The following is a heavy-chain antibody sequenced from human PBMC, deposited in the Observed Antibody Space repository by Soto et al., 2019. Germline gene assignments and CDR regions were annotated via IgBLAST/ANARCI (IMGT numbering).Heavy chain of an antibody. J-gene: IGHJ4*02. CDR2: ISSSSSYI. D-gene: IGHD3-22*01. CDR3: VRDSDSSGTFDY. Sequence: EVQLVESGGGLVKPGGSLRLSCAASGFTFSSYSMNWVRQAPGKGLEWVSSISSSSSYIYYADSVKGRFTVSRVNAKNSLYLQMNSLRDEDTAVYYCVRDSDSSGTFDYWGQLTLVTVSS. V-gene: IGHV3-21*01. CDR1: GFTFSSYS.